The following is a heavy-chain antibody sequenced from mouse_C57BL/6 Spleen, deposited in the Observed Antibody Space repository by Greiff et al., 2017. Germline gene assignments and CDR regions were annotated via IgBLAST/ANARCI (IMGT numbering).Heavy chain of an antibody. CDR1: GYSITSGYD. V-gene: IGHV3-1*01. CDR2: ISYSGST. CDR3: ARGHYYGSSYGYFDV. J-gene: IGHJ1*03. D-gene: IGHD1-1*01. Sequence: EVKLVESGPGMVKPSQSLSLTCTVTGYSITSGYDWHWIRHFPGNKLEWMGYISYSGSTNYNPSLKSRISITHDTSKNHFFLKLNSVTTEDTATYYCARGHYYGSSYGYFDVWGTGTTVTVSS.